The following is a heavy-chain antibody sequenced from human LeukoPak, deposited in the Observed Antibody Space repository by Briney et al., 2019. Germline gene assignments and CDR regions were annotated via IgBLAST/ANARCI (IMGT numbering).Heavy chain of an antibody. Sequence: GGSLRLSCAASGFSFSSHWMTWVRQAPGKGLEWVANVKQDGTEKHYVDSVKGRFTISRDNAKNSLYLQMNSLRAEDTAVYYCARESNSWEWGQGTLVTVSS. V-gene: IGHV3-7*01. CDR3: ARESNSWE. D-gene: IGHD6-13*01. CDR1: GFSFSSHW. CDR2: VKQDGTEK. J-gene: IGHJ4*02.